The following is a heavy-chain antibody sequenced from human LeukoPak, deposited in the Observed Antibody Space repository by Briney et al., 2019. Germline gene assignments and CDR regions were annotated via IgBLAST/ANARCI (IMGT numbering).Heavy chain of an antibody. CDR3: ARDPYSGSGPYFDY. J-gene: IGHJ4*02. D-gene: IGHD1-26*01. CDR1: GFTFSSYG. Sequence: GGSLRLSCAASGFTFSSYGMHWVRQAPGKGLEGVAVIWYDGSNKYYADSVKGRFTISRDNSKNTLYLQMNSLRAEDTAVYYCARDPYSGSGPYFDYWGQGTLVTVSS. V-gene: IGHV3-33*01. CDR2: IWYDGSNK.